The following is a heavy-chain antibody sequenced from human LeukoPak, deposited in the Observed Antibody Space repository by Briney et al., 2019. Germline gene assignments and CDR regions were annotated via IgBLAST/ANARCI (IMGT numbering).Heavy chain of an antibody. D-gene: IGHD3-9*01. J-gene: IGHJ3*02. CDR2: ISSSSSYI. CDR1: GFTFSSYS. Sequence: GGSLRLSCAASGFTFSSYSMNWVRQAPGKGLEWVSSISSSSSYIYYADSVKGRFTISRDNAKNSLYLQMNSLRAEDTAVYYCASVFLTGYSNDAFDIWGQGTMVTVSS. V-gene: IGHV3-21*01. CDR3: ASVFLTGYSNDAFDI.